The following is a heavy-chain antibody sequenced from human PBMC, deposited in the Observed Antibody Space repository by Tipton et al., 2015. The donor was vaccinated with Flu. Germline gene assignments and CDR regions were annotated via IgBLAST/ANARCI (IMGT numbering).Heavy chain of an antibody. J-gene: IGHJ3*02. Sequence: GSLRLSCAASGFTFSSYSMNWVRQAPGKGLEWVSSISSSSSYIYYADSVKGRFTISRDNAKNSLYLQMNSLRAEDTAVYYCARASYGIDAFDIWGQGTMVTVSS. CDR1: GFTFSSYS. V-gene: IGHV3-21*01. CDR3: ARASYGIDAFDI. D-gene: IGHD5-18*01. CDR2: ISSSSSYI.